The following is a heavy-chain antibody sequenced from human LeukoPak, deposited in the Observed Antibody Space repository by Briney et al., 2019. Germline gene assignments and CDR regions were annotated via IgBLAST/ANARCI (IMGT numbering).Heavy chain of an antibody. D-gene: IGHD3-16*01. J-gene: IGHJ4*02. Sequence: PSETLSLTCTVSGGSINNYYWSWIRQPPGKGLEWIGYIHYSGSTNYNPSLKSRVTISVDTSKNQFSLKLSSVTAADTAVYYCARDNDSRDPPHFDYWGQGTLVTVSS. V-gene: IGHV4-59*01. CDR2: IHYSGST. CDR3: ARDNDSRDPPHFDY. CDR1: GGSINNYY.